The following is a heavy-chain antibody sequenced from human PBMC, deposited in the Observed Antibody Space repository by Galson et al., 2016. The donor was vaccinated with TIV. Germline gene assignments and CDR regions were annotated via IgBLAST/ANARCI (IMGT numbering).Heavy chain of an antibody. CDR2: IIPIFGVP. CDR3: ARGFSKLRYYGSGSYLYFDY. V-gene: IGHV1-69*13. J-gene: IGHJ4*02. CDR1: GGTFSNYG. D-gene: IGHD3-10*01. Sequence: SVKVSCKASGGTFSNYGVSWVRQAPGQGLEWMGGIIPIFGVPKYGQKFQGRLTITADESTSTAYMDLSSLRSEDTAVYYCARGFSKLRYYGSGSYLYFDYWGQGTLVTVSS.